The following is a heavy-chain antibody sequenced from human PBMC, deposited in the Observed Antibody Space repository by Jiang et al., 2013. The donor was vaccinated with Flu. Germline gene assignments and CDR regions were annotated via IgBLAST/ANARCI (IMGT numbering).Heavy chain of an antibody. D-gene: IGHD5-18*01. CDR3: ARVDTAMVHDAFDI. J-gene: IGHJ3*02. Sequence: KVSCKASGYTFTSYAMHWVRQAPGQRLEWMGWINAGNGNTKYSQKFQGRVTITRDTSASTAYMELSSLRSEDTAVYYCARVDTAMVHDAFDIWGQGTMVTVSS. V-gene: IGHV1-3*01. CDR2: INAGNGNT. CDR1: GYTFTSYA.